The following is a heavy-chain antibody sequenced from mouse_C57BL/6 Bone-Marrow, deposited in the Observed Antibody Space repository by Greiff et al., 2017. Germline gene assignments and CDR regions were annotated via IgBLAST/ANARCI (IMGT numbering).Heavy chain of an antibody. CDR1: GFTFSDYG. J-gene: IGHJ2*01. Sequence: DVQLQESGGGLVKPGGSLKLSCAASGFTFSDYGMHWVRQAPEKGLEWVAYISSGSSTIYYADTVKGRFTISRDNAKNTLFLQMTSLRSEDTAMYYCARDTNYWGQGTTLTVSS. CDR3: ARDTNY. CDR2: ISSGSSTI. V-gene: IGHV5-17*01.